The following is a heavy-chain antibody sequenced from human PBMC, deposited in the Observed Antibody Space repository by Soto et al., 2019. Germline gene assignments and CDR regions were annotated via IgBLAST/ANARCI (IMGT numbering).Heavy chain of an antibody. CDR3: AWSGDGYNLSFDY. V-gene: IGHV3-64D*06. J-gene: IGHJ4*02. CDR2: ISSNGGST. D-gene: IGHD3-10*01. Sequence: LRLSCSASGFTFSSYAMHWVRQAPGKGLEYVSAISSNGGSTYYADSVKGRFTISRDNSKNTLYLQMSSLRAEDTAVYYCAWSGDGYNLSFDYWGQGTLVTVSS. CDR1: GFTFSSYA.